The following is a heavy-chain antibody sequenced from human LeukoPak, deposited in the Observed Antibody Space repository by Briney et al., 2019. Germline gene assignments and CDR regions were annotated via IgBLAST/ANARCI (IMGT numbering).Heavy chain of an antibody. CDR2: INPNSGGT. J-gene: IGHJ3*02. D-gene: IGHD4-17*01. V-gene: IGHV1-2*02. Sequence: ASVKVSCKASGYTFTGYYMHWVRQAPGQGLEWMGWINPNSGGTNYAQKFQGRVTMTRDTSISTAYMELSRLRSDDTAVYYCARDFLDIDYGDYPHDAFDIWGQGTMVTVSS. CDR3: ARDFLDIDYGDYPHDAFDI. CDR1: GYTFTGYY.